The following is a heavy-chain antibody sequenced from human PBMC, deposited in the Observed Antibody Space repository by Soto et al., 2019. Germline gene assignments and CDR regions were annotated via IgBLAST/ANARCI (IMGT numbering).Heavy chain of an antibody. Sequence: QLQLQESGPGLVKPSETLSLTCTVSGGSITGTYYYWGWIRQSPGKGLEYIGSINYNGRTYYNPSLQGRVTVSVDTSKRPFSLRLVSVTAADTAVYFCARHGSATYYPIDYWGQGTLVTVSS. CDR3: ARHGSATYYPIDY. V-gene: IGHV4-39*01. CDR1: GGSITGTYYY. CDR2: INYNGRT. J-gene: IGHJ4*02. D-gene: IGHD3-10*01.